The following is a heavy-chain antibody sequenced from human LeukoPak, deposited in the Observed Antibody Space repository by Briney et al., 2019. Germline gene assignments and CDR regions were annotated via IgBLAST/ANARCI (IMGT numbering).Heavy chain of an antibody. CDR1: GYTFTGYY. Sequence: ASVNVSCKASGYTFTGYYMHWVRQAPGQGLEWMGRINPNSGGTNYAQKFQGRVTMTRDTSISTAYMELSRLRSDDTAVYYCARDRVRGNSNPFFDYWGQGTLVTVSS. CDR3: ARDRVRGNSNPFFDY. D-gene: IGHD4-11*01. V-gene: IGHV1-2*06. CDR2: INPNSGGT. J-gene: IGHJ4*02.